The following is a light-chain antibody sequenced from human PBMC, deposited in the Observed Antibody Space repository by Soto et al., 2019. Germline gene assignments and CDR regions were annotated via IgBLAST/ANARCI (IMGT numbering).Light chain of an antibody. V-gene: IGLV1-40*01. CDR2: GNS. Sequence: QSVLTQPPSVSGAPGQRVTISCTGSSSNIGAGYDVHWYQQLPGTAPKLLIYGNSNRPSGVPDRFSGSKSGTSASLAITGLQAEDEADYYCQCYDSRLCGSKVFGGGTKLTVL. CDR1: SSNIGAGYD. J-gene: IGLJ2*01. CDR3: QCYDSRLCGSKV.